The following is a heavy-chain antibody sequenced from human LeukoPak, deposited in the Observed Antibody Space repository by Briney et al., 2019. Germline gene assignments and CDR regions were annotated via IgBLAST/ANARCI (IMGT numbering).Heavy chain of an antibody. CDR3: ARGHPTGTYYYGSGSTPFDY. V-gene: IGHV4-4*07. D-gene: IGHD3-10*01. J-gene: IGHJ4*02. CDR1: GGSISSYY. Sequence: SETLSLTCTVSGGSISSYYWSWIRQPAGKGLEWIGRIYTSGSTNYNPSLKSRVTMSVDTSKNQFSLKLSSVTAADTAVYYCARGHPTGTYYYGSGSTPFDYWGQGTLVTVSS. CDR2: IYTSGST.